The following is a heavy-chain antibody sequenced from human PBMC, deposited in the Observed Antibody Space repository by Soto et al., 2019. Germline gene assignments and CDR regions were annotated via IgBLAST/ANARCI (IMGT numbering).Heavy chain of an antibody. CDR1: GFTFSSYE. Sequence: EVQLVESGGGLVQPGGSLRLSCAASGFTFSSYEMNWVRQAPGKGLEWVSYISSSGSTIYYADSVKGRFTISRDNAKNSLYLQMNSLRAEDTAVYYLASGSSGYYCGFDYWGQGPLVTVSS. V-gene: IGHV3-48*03. J-gene: IGHJ4*02. CDR3: ASGSSGYYCGFDY. CDR2: ISSSGSTI. D-gene: IGHD3-22*01.